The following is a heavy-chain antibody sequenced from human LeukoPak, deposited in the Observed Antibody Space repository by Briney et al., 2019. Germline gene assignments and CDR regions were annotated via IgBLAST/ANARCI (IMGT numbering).Heavy chain of an antibody. CDR1: GYTFTSYN. J-gene: IGHJ4*02. CDR2: ISPSGGST. Sequence: GASVKVSSEASGYTFTSYNIHWVRQAPGQGLEWMGIISPSGGSTTYAQKFQGRVTMTRDTSTGTVYMELSSLRSEDTAVYWCAREMATVTGFDFWGPGTLVTVSS. D-gene: IGHD5-24*01. CDR3: AREMATVTGFDF. V-gene: IGHV1-46*01.